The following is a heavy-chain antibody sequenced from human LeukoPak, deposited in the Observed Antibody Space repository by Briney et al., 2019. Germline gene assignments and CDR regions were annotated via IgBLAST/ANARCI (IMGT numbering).Heavy chain of an antibody. V-gene: IGHV1-8*02. CDR2: MNPNSGNT. CDR3: ARASLYSSSSDERNYYYYYGMDV. J-gene: IGHJ6*02. Sequence: GASVKVSCKASGYTFTSYGISWVRQATGQGLEWMGWMNPNSGNTGYAQKFQGRVTMTRNTSISTAYMELSSLRSEDTAVYYCARASLYSSSSDERNYYYYYGMDVWGQGTTVTVSS. D-gene: IGHD6-6*01. CDR1: GYTFTSYG.